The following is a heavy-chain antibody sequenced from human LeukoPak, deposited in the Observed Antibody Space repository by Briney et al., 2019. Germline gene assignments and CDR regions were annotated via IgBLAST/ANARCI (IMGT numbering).Heavy chain of an antibody. CDR2: ISYSGGT. D-gene: IGHD5-18*01. CDR1: GDSISSYF. Sequence: PSETLSLTCAVSGDSISSYFWSWIRQPPGKGLEWIGYISYSGGTNYNPSLKSRVTMSLDTSKNQFSRKLGSVTAADTAVYYCARRRADTTVGDALDIWGQGTMVSVSS. J-gene: IGHJ3*02. V-gene: IGHV4-59*08. CDR3: ARRRADTTVGDALDI.